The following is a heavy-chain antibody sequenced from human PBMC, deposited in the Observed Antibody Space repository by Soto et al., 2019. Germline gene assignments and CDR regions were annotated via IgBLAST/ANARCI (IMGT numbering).Heavy chain of an antibody. D-gene: IGHD1-1*01. Sequence: QVQLVQSGAEVKKPGSSVKVSCKASGGTFRSYVTSWVRQAPGQGLEWLGGIIPMYGTTYYAQTFQGRVTISADESTSTAVMELSSLRPEDTAVYYCARLGTPDWIDDYGGQGTRVPVSS. CDR3: ARLGTPDWIDDY. CDR1: GGTFRSYV. V-gene: IGHV1-69*12. CDR2: IIPMYGTT. J-gene: IGHJ4*02.